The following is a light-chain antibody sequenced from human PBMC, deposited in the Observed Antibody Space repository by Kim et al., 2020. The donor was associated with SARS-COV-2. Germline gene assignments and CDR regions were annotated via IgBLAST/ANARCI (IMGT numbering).Light chain of an antibody. J-gene: IGLJ1*01. Sequence: SWSQGQTASITCSGDKLGDKYACWYQQKPGQYPVLVIYQDSKRPSGIPERFSGSNSGNTATLTISGTHAMDEADYYCQAWDSSTGVFGTGTKVTVL. V-gene: IGLV3-1*01. CDR2: QDS. CDR3: QAWDSSTGV. CDR1: KLGDKY.